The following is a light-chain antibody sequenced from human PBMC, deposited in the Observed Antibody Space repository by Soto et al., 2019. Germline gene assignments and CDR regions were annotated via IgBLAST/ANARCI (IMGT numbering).Light chain of an antibody. CDR2: EVN. V-gene: IGLV2-14*01. J-gene: IGLJ1*01. Sequence: QSALTQPASVSGSPGQSITLSCTGTNSDIGAYNYVSWFQQHPGKAPKLIISEVNNRPSGVSNRFSGSKSGNAASLTISGLQAEDEADYFCFAFTTSYTHVFGTGTKLTAL. CDR1: NSDIGAYNY. CDR3: FAFTTSYTHV.